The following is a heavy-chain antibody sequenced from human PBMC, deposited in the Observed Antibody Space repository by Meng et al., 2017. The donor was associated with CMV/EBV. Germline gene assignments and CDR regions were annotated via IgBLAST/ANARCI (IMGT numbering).Heavy chain of an antibody. CDR3: ARDGGDCSSTSCYTHGYYGMDV. CDR1: GFTFSSYS. J-gene: IGHJ6*02. Sequence: GESLKISCAASGFTFSSYSMNWVRQAPGKGLEWVSSISSSSSYIYYADSVKGRFTISRDNAKNSLYLQMNSPRAEDTAVYYCARDGGDCSSTSCYTHGYYGMDVWGQGTTVTVSS. D-gene: IGHD2-2*02. V-gene: IGHV3-21*01. CDR2: ISSSSSYI.